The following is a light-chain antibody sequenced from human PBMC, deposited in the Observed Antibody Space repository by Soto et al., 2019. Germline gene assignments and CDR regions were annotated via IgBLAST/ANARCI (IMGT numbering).Light chain of an antibody. J-gene: IGLJ3*02. CDR3: TSHTASSTWV. Sequence: QSVLTQPASVSGSPGQSITIPCTGTSSDVGYDNYVSWFQQHPGKAPKLMIYEVSRRPSGVSNRFSGSKSANTASLTISGLQAEDEADYYCTSHTASSTWVFGGGTKLTVL. CDR1: SSDVGYDNY. V-gene: IGLV2-14*01. CDR2: EVS.